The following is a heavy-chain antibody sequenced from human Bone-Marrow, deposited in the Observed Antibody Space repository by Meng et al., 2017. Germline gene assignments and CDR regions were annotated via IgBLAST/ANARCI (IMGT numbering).Heavy chain of an antibody. J-gene: IGHJ6*02. V-gene: IGHV3-7*03. CDR2: IKQDGSET. CDR3: ASAGSSSWYSYWYYYYGMDV. Sequence: GESLKISCAASGFTFSSYWMIWVRQAPGKGLEWVASIKQDGSETYYVDSVKGRFTISRDNAKNSLYLQMSSLRSEDTAVYYCASAGSSSWYSYWYYYYGMDVWGQGTTVTVSS. D-gene: IGHD6-13*01. CDR1: GFTFSSYW.